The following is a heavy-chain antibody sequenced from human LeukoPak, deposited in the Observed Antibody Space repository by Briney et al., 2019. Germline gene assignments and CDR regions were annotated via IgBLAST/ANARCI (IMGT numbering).Heavy chain of an antibody. V-gene: IGHV1-69*13. Sequence: ASVKVSCKASGGTFSSYAISWVRQAPGQGLEWMGGIIPIFGTANYAQKFQGRVTITADESTSTAYMELSSLRSEDTAVYYCARGRGSSTKYDPWGQGTLVTVSS. CDR2: IIPIFGTA. J-gene: IGHJ5*02. CDR3: ARGRGSSTKYDP. CDR1: GGTFSSYA. D-gene: IGHD6-13*01.